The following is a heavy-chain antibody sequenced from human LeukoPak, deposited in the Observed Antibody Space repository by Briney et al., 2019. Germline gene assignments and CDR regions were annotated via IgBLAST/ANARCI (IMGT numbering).Heavy chain of an antibody. CDR1: GFTFSSYP. CDR3: AKDYISTGYSSNGEIYYYYGMDV. V-gene: IGHV3-23*01. Sequence: PGGSLRLSCAASGFTFSSYPKSWVRQAPGKGLEWVSAISCSGGSTYYADSVKGRFTISRDNSQNTLYLQMNSLRAEDTAVYYCAKDYISTGYSSNGEIYYYYGMDVWGQGTTVTVSS. J-gene: IGHJ6*02. D-gene: IGHD6-13*01. CDR2: ISCSGGST.